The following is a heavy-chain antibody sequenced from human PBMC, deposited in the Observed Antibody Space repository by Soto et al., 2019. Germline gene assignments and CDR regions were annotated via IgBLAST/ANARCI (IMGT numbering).Heavy chain of an antibody. CDR1: GVSLTTSGVG. Sequence: QITLRESGPTLVQPTQTLTLTCTLSGVSLTTSGVGVGWIRQPPGKALEWLALIYWDDDKRFSPSLKSRLAIPRDTSKSQVVMTMTDMAPVDTAIYYWAHRQRTVVVGAPFDLWGQGSQVTVSS. CDR3: AHRQRTVVVGAPFDL. CDR2: IYWDDDK. V-gene: IGHV2-5*02. J-gene: IGHJ4*02. D-gene: IGHD2-15*01.